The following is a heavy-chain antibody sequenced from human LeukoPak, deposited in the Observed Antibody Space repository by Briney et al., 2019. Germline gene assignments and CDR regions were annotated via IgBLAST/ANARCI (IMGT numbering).Heavy chain of an antibody. V-gene: IGHV3-30-3*01. CDR3: ARAMRSGYDY. CDR2: TSYDGSNTNI. J-gene: IGHJ4*02. Sequence: GGSLRLSCAASGFTFSYYSMHWVRQAPGKGLEWVAVTSYDGSNTNIYYADSVKGRFTISRDNAKNSLYLQMNSLRDEDTAVYYCARAMRSGYDYWGQGTLVTVSS. CDR1: GFTFSYYS. D-gene: IGHD5-12*01.